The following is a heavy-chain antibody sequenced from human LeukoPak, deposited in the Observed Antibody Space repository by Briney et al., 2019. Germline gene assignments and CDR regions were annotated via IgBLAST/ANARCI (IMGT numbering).Heavy chain of an antibody. CDR2: ISRSSTTI. D-gene: IGHD6-19*01. CDR3: ARRSEWLVGSVYYYGMDV. Sequence: PGGSLRLSCAASGFTFSSYGMNWVRQAPGKGLEWVSYISRSSTTIYYADSVRGRFTISRDNAKNSLYLEMNSLRDEDTAVYYCARRSEWLVGSVYYYGMDVWGQGTTVTVSS. CDR1: GFTFSSYG. V-gene: IGHV3-48*02. J-gene: IGHJ6*02.